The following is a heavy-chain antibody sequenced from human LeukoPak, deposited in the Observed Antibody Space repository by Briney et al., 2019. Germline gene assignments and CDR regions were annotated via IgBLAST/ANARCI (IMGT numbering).Heavy chain of an antibody. CDR2: IYPGDSDT. D-gene: IGHD6-19*01. Sequence: GESLKISCKGSGYSFTRYWIGCVRQMPGKGLEWMGIIYPGDSDTRYSPSFQGQVTISADKSISTAYLQWSSLKASDTAMYYCARHDSGWSTGAVTTRKTDACDIWGQGTMVTVSS. CDR1: GYSFTRYW. J-gene: IGHJ3*02. V-gene: IGHV5-51*01. CDR3: ARHDSGWSTGAVTTRKTDACDI.